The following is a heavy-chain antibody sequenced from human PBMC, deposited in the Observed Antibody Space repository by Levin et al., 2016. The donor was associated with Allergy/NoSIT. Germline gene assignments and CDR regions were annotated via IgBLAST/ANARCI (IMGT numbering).Heavy chain of an antibody. CDR3: AVMGAYYDFWSGYYTHYYGMDV. J-gene: IGHJ6*02. CDR2: IYYSGST. D-gene: IGHD3-3*01. V-gene: IGHV4-59*01. Sequence: RQAPGKGLEWIGYIYYSGSTNYNPSLKSRVTISVDTSKNQFSLKLSSVTAADTAVYYCAVMGAYYDFWSGYYTHYYGMDVWGQGTTVTVSS.